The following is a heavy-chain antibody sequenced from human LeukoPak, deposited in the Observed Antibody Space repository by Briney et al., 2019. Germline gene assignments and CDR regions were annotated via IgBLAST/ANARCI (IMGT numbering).Heavy chain of an antibody. CDR1: GYTFTSYG. CDR2: ISAYNGNT. V-gene: IGHV1-18*01. D-gene: IGHD3-9*01. J-gene: IGHJ4*02. Sequence: GASVKVSCKASGYTFTSYGISWVRQAPGQGLEWMGWISAYNGNTNYAQKLQGRVTMTTDTSTSTAYMELRSLRSDDTAVYYCARYGGRYFDWLLYWGGRYFDYWGQGTLVTVSS. CDR3: ARYGGRYFDWLLYWGGRYFDY.